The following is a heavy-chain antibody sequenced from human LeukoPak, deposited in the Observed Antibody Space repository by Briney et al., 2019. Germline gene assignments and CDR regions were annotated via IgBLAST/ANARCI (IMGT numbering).Heavy chain of an antibody. CDR1: GFTFSSYW. D-gene: IGHD4-11*01. V-gene: IGHV3-74*01. J-gene: IGHJ4*02. CDR2: INSDGSGT. CDR3: ARGVMTTVPHYFDY. Sequence: GGSLRLSCAASGFTFSSYWMHWVRQAPGKGLVWVSRINSDGSGTSYADSVKGRFTISRDNAKNTLYLQLNSLRAEDTAVYYCARGVMTTVPHYFDYWGQGTLVTVSS.